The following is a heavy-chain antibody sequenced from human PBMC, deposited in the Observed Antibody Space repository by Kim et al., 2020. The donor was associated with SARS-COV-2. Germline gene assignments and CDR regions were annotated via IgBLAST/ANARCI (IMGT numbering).Heavy chain of an antibody. V-gene: IGHV1-69*04. CDR1: GGTFSSYA. CDR2: IIPILGIA. CDR3: ASAITIFGVDAFDY. J-gene: IGHJ4*02. Sequence: SVKVSCKASGGTFSSYAISWVRQAPGQGLEWMGRIIPILGIANYAQKFQGRVTITADKSTSTAYMELSSLRSEDTAVYYCASAITIFGVDAFDYWGQGTLVTVSS. D-gene: IGHD3-3*01.